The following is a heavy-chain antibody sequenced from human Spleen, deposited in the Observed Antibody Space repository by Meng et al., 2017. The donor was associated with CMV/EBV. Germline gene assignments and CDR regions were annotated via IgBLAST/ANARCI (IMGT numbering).Heavy chain of an antibody. CDR3: AKDMESDIVVVTSAHYGMDV. CDR2: IRYDGSNK. V-gene: IGHV3-30*02. Sequence: GESLKISCAASGFTFSSCDMNWVRQAPGKGLEWVAFIRYDGSNKYYADSVKGRFTISRDNSKNTLYLQMNSLRAEDTALYYCAKDMESDIVVVTSAHYGMDVWGQGTTVTVSS. D-gene: IGHD2-2*01. CDR1: GFTFSSCD. J-gene: IGHJ6*02.